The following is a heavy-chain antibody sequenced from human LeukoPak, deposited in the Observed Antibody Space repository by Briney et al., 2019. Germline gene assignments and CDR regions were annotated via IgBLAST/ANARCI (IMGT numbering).Heavy chain of an antibody. Sequence: GGSLRLSCAASGFTFSSYWMHWVRQAPGKGLVWVSRINNDGSTTTYADSVKGRFTISRDNAKNTLYLQMNSLRAEDTALYYCAKDNMGILAYFVDYWGQGTLVTVSS. D-gene: IGHD3-10*02. CDR3: AKDNMGILAYFVDY. J-gene: IGHJ4*02. CDR2: INNDGSTT. V-gene: IGHV3-74*01. CDR1: GFTFSSYW.